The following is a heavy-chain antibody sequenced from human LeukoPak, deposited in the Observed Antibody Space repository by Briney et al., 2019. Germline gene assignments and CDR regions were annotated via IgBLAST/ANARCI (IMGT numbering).Heavy chain of an antibody. CDR3: ARVLGYSGYDHYFDY. V-gene: IGHV1-8*03. CDR2: MNPNSGNT. Sequence: ASVKVSCKASGYTFTSYDINWVRQATGQGLEWMGWMNPNSGNTGYAQKFQGRVTITRNTSISTAYMELSSLRSEDTAVYYCARVLGYSGYDHYFDYWGQGTLVTVSS. J-gene: IGHJ4*02. CDR1: GYTFTSYD. D-gene: IGHD5-12*01.